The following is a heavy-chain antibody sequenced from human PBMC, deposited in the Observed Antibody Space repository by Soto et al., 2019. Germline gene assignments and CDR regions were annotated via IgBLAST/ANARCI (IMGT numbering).Heavy chain of an antibody. CDR3: ARVGDLSFYYYYYMDV. CDR1: GFTVSNNY. CDR2: IYSGGST. J-gene: IGHJ6*03. V-gene: IGHV3-66*01. Sequence: GGSLRLSCAASGFTVSNNYMSWVRQAPGKGLEWVSLIYSGGSTYYADSVKGRFTISRDNSKNTLYLQMNSLRAEDTAVYYCARVGDLSFYYYYYMDVWGKGTTVTVSS. D-gene: IGHD3-3*01.